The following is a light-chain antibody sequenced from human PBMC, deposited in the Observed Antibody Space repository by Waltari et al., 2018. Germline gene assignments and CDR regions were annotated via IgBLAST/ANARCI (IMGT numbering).Light chain of an antibody. Sequence: VLTQSPGTLSLSLGERVTFSCRASQSITKRYFAWYQQKPGQAPRLLIYGASSRAPGIPDRCSGRGAATDVTPTISRLEPEDFAVYYCQQYGSSFMYTFGQGTKLEIK. V-gene: IGKV3-20*01. CDR2: GAS. CDR1: QSITKRY. J-gene: IGKJ2*01. CDR3: QQYGSSFMYT.